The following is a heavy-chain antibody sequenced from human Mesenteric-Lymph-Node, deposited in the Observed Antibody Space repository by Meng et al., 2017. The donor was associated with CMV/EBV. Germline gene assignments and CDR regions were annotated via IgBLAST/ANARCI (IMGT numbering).Heavy chain of an antibody. CDR1: VYTFTTYD. CDR3: ASPRKDGGNWFDP. Sequence: ASVKVSCKAPVYTFTTYDIHWVRQAPGQGLEWMGWVNPDSGDTGSAQKFQGRLTMTRDTSISTAYMELSGLRSEDTAIYYCASPRKDGGNWFDPWGQGTLVTVSS. J-gene: IGHJ5*02. CDR2: VNPDSGDT. D-gene: IGHD3-10*01. V-gene: IGHV1-8*01.